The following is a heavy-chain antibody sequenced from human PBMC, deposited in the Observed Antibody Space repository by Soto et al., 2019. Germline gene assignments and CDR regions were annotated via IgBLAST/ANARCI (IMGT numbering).Heavy chain of an antibody. CDR2: TYYRSKWYN. CDR3: AGEFPYYESSDSYFDY. J-gene: IGHJ4*02. V-gene: IGHV6-1*01. CDR1: GDSVSGNSAA. Sequence: SQTLSLTCVISGDSVSGNSAAWDLIRQSPSRGLEWLGRTYYRSKWYNDYSVSVKSRITVTPDTSKNQFSLHLKSVTPEDTAVYYCAGEFPYYESSDSYFDYWGQGALVTVS. D-gene: IGHD3-16*01.